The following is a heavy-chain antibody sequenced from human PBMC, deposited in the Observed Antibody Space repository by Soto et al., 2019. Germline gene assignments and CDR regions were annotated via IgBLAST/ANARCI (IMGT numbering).Heavy chain of an antibody. CDR3: ARSSCYYYRDPLVFDY. V-gene: IGHV1-18*01. CDR2: ISAYNGNT. Sequence: ASVKVSCKASGYTFTSYGISWVRQAPGQGLEWMGWISAYNGNTNYAQKLQGRVTMTTDTSTSTAYMELRSLRSDDTAVYYSARSSCYYYRDPLVFDYWGQGTLVTVSS. CDR1: GYTFTSYG. D-gene: IGHD3-22*01. J-gene: IGHJ4*02.